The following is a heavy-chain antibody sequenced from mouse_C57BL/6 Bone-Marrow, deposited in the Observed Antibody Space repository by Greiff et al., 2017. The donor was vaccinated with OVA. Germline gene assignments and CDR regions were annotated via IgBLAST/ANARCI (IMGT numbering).Heavy chain of an antibody. J-gene: IGHJ2*01. CDR1: GFTFSDYG. CDR3: ARTYYGSADY. Sequence: EVKLMESGGGLVKPGGSLKLSCAASGFTFSDYGMHWVRQAPEKGLEWVAYISSGSSTIYYADTVKGRFTISRDNAKNTLFLQMTSLRSEDTAMYYCARTYYGSADYWGQGTTLTVSS. D-gene: IGHD1-1*01. V-gene: IGHV5-17*01. CDR2: ISSGSSTI.